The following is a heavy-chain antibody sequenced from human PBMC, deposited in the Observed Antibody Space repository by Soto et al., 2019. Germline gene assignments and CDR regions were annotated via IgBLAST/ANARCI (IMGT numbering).Heavy chain of an antibody. CDR1: GGSISSGDYY. CDR3: ASRPPDYYDSSGSAPIDY. J-gene: IGHJ4*02. D-gene: IGHD3-22*01. CDR2: IYYSGST. V-gene: IGHV4-30-4*01. Sequence: SETLSLTCTVSGGSISSGDYYWSWIRQPPGKGLEWIGYIYYSGSTYYNPSLKSRVTISVDTSKNQFSLKLSSVTAADTAVYYCASRPPDYYDSSGSAPIDYWGQGTLVTVSS.